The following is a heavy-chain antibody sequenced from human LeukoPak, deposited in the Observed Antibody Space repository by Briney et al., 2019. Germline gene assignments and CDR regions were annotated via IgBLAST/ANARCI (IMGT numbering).Heavy chain of an antibody. V-gene: IGHV1-2*02. CDR3: ARGSGSYGSYYFDY. CDR1: GYSFTTYA. D-gene: IGHD5-18*01. Sequence: GASVKVSCKASGYSFTTYAMNWVRQAPGQGLEWMGWINPNSGGTNYAQKFQGRVTMTRDTSISTAYMELSRLRSDDTAVYYCARGSGSYGSYYFDYWGQGTLVTVSS. J-gene: IGHJ4*02. CDR2: INPNSGGT.